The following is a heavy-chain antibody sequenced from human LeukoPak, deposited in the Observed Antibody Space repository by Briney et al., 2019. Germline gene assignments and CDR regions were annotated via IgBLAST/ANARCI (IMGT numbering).Heavy chain of an antibody. D-gene: IGHD3-16*01. V-gene: IGHV3-30*02. CDR2: IRYDGSDK. Sequence: GGSLRLSCAASGFTFRTYGMHWVRQAPGKGLEWVTFIRYDGSDKYYADSVKGRFTISRDNSKNTLFLQMNSLRVEDTAVYYFAEKADYYDSSRALYDAFDLWGQGTMVTVSS. J-gene: IGHJ3*01. CDR3: AEKADYYDSSRALYDAFDL. CDR1: GFTFRTYG.